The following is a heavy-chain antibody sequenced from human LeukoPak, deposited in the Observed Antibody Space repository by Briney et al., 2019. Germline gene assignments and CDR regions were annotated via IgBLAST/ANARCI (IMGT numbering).Heavy chain of an antibody. CDR1: GYTFTGYY. CDR2: MNPNSGGT. V-gene: IGHV1-2*02. D-gene: IGHD3-10*01. J-gene: IGHJ4*02. CDR3: ARGRDYYGSGSYIGGAFDY. Sequence: GASVKVSCKASGYTFTGYYMHWVRQAPGQGLEWMGWMNPNSGGTNYAQKFQGRVTMTRDTSISTAYMELSRLRSDDTAVYYCARGRDYYGSGSYIGGAFDYWGQGTLVTVSS.